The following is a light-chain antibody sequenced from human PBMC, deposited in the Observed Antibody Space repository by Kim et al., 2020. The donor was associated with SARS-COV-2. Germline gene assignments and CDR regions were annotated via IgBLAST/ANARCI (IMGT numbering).Light chain of an antibody. CDR2: AAS. V-gene: IGKV1-6*02. CDR3: LQDYNYPRT. Sequence: ASVGDRVTITCRASQGIRNNLGWYQQKPGKAPKLLIYAASTLQSGVPSRFSGSGSGTDFTLTISSLQPEDFATYYCLQDYNYPRTFGRGTKVDIK. CDR1: QGIRNN. J-gene: IGKJ1*01.